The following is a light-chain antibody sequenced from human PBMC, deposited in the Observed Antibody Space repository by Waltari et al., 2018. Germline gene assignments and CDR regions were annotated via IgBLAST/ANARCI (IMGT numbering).Light chain of an antibody. Sequence: QSVLTQPPSASGTPGQRVAIYCSGSSSNIASNYVYWYQHLPGTTPKLPISRNDQRPSGVPDRFSGSKSGTSASLDISGLRSEDEGDYYCAAWDGGVSGPHVFGTGTKVTVL. V-gene: IGLV1-47*01. CDR3: AAWDGGVSGPHV. CDR1: SSNIASNY. CDR2: RND. J-gene: IGLJ1*01.